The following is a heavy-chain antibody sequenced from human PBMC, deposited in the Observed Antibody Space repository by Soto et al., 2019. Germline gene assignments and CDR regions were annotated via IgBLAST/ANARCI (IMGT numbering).Heavy chain of an antibody. J-gene: IGHJ3*02. D-gene: IGHD6-13*01. Sequence: GGSLRLSCAASGFTFSSYGMHWVRQAPGKGLEWVAVIWYDGSNKYYADSVKGRFTISRDNSKNTLYLQMNSLRSEDTAVYYCASQYSSSWPLRRHAFDIWGQGTMVTVSS. CDR1: GFTFSSYG. CDR2: IWYDGSNK. CDR3: ASQYSSSWPLRRHAFDI. V-gene: IGHV3-33*01.